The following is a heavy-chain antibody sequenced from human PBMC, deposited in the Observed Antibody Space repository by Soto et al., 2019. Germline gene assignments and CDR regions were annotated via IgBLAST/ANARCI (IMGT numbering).Heavy chain of an antibody. D-gene: IGHD2-15*01. J-gene: IGHJ6*02. V-gene: IGHV1-2*04. CDR1: GYTFTGYY. CDR3: ARGRYCSGGSCYLGKPDYGTDV. Sequence: GASVKVSCKASGYTFTGYYMHWVRQAPGQGLEWMGWINPNSGGTNYAQKFQGWVTMTRDTSISTAYMELSRLRSDDTAVYYCARGRYCSGGSCYLGKPDYGTDVWGQGTLVTVSS. CDR2: INPNSGGT.